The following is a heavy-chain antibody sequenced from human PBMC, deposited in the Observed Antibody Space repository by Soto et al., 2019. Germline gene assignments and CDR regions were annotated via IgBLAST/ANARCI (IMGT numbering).Heavy chain of an antibody. D-gene: IGHD3-10*01. CDR3: AKTGGPGSYYWVDY. V-gene: IGHV3-23*01. CDR1: GFTFSSYA. J-gene: IGHJ4*02. Sequence: GGSLRLSCAASGFTFSSYAMSWVRQAPGKGLGWVSGFSVSGDTTHYADSVKGRFTISRDNSKNTLHLQMNSLRAEDTAVYYCAKTGGPGSYYWVDYWGQGTPVTVSS. CDR2: FSVSGDTT.